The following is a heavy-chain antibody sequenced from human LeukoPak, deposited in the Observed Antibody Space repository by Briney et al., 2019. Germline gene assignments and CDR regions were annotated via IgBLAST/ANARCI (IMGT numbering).Heavy chain of an antibody. CDR1: GGSFSGYY. CDR3: ARWYSSGWFVY. V-gene: IGHV4-34*01. Sequence: SETLSLTCAVYGGSFSGYYWSWIRQPPGKGLEWIGEINHSGSTNYNPSLKSRVTISVDTSKNQFSLKLSSVTAADTAVYYCARWYSSGWFVYWGQGTLVTVSS. J-gene: IGHJ4*02. D-gene: IGHD6-19*01. CDR2: INHSGST.